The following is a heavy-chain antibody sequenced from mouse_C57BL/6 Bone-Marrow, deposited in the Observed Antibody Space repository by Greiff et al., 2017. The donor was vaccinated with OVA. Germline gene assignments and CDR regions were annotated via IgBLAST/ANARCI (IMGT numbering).Heavy chain of an antibody. D-gene: IGHD2-3*01. Sequence: VQLKESGAELVRPGASVKLSCTASGFNIKDDYMHWVKQRPEQGLEWIGWIDPENGATEYASKFQGKATITADTSSNTAYLQLSSLTSEDTAVYYCTTKGWLLHAMDYWGQGTSVTVSS. CDR1: GFNIKDDY. CDR3: TTKGWLLHAMDY. V-gene: IGHV14-4*01. CDR2: IDPENGAT. J-gene: IGHJ4*01.